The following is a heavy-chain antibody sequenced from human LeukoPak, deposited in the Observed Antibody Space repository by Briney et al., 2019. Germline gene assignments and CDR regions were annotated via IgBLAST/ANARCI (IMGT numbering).Heavy chain of an antibody. D-gene: IGHD3-22*01. V-gene: IGHV4-59*11. Sequence: SETLSLTCTVSGGSISSHYWSWIRQPPGKGLEWIGYIYYSGSTNYNPSLKSRVTISVDTSKNQFSLKLSSVTAADTAVYYCARDSLSHDSSGYYRNFDYWGQGTLVTVSS. CDR3: ARDSLSHDSSGYYRNFDY. CDR1: GGSISSHY. J-gene: IGHJ4*02. CDR2: IYYSGST.